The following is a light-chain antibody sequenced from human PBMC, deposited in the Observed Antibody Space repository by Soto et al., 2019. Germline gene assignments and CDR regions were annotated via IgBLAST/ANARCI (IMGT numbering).Light chain of an antibody. Sequence: DIQMTQSPSTLSGSVGDRVTITCRARQTISSWLAWYQQKPGKAPKLLIYKASTLKSGVPSRFSGSGSGTEFTLTISSLQPDDFATYYCQRFISYSEAFGPGTKVDLK. V-gene: IGKV1-5*03. CDR2: KAS. J-gene: IGKJ1*01. CDR3: QRFISYSEA. CDR1: QTISSW.